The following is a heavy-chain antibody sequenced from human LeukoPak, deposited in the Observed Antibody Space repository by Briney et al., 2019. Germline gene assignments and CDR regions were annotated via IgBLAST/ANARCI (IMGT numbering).Heavy chain of an antibody. V-gene: IGHV3-74*01. J-gene: IGHJ6*02. D-gene: IGHD1-26*01. CDR2: INSDGSST. Sequence: GGSLRLSCAASGFTFSRFHIHWVRQTPGKGLVWVSRINSDGSSTTYADSVKGRFTISRDNAKNKLYLQMNSLRGEDTAVYYCARGVGGHYYAMDVWGQGTTVIVSS. CDR1: GFTFSRFH. CDR3: ARGVGGHYYAMDV.